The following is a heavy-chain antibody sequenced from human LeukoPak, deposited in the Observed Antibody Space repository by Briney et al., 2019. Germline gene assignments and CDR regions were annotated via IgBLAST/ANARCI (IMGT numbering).Heavy chain of an antibody. CDR1: GGSISSSSYY. J-gene: IGHJ5*02. CDR2: IYYSGNT. CDR3: ARGGGRSFSNYRRPGVGYWFDP. Sequence: SETLSLTCTVSGGSISSSSYYWGWIRQPPGKGLEWIGSIYYSGNTYYNPSLKSRVTISVDTSKNQFSLKLSSVTAADTAVYYCARGGGRSFSNYRRPGVGYWFDPWGQGTLVTVSS. D-gene: IGHD4-11*01. V-gene: IGHV4-39*07.